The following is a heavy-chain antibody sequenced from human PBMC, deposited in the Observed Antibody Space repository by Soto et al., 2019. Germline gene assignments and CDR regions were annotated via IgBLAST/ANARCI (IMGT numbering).Heavy chain of an antibody. V-gene: IGHV4-59*11. Sequence: QVQLQESGPGLVKPSETLSLTCTVSGGSISNHYWSWIRQPPGKGLEWIGYIYYNVNTNYNPPLKSRVTMSVDTSKNQISLKLSSVTAADTAVYYCTRANWYYEYWGQGTLVTVSS. CDR1: GGSISNHY. CDR2: IYYNVNT. D-gene: IGHD7-27*01. J-gene: IGHJ4*02. CDR3: TRANWYYEY.